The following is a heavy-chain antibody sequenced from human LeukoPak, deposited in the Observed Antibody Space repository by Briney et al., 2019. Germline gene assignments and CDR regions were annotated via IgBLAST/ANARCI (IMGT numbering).Heavy chain of an antibody. Sequence: PGGSLRLSCAASGFTFSTYGMSWVRQAPGKGLEWVSAISGSGGSTYYADSVKGRFTISRDNSKNTLYLQMNSLRAEDTAVYHCAAVDVDTAFPWGQGTLVTVSS. CDR2: ISGSGGST. V-gene: IGHV3-23*01. CDR1: GFTFSTYG. CDR3: AAVDVDTAFP. D-gene: IGHD5-18*01. J-gene: IGHJ5*02.